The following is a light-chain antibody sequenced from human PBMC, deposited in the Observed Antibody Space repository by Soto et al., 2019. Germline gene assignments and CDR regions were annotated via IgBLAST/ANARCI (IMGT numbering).Light chain of an antibody. CDR3: QHYASHLYT. J-gene: IGKJ2*01. Sequence: DIQMTQSPSTRSASVGDRVTITCRASQSISSWLAWFQQKPGKAPKLLIYKASSLQSGVPSRFSGSGSGTEFTLTISSLQPDDFATYYCQHYASHLYTFGQGTKLEI. V-gene: IGKV1-5*03. CDR1: QSISSW. CDR2: KAS.